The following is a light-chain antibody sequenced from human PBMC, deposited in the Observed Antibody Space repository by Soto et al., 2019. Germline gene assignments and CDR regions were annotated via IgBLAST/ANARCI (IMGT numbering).Light chain of an antibody. J-gene: IGLJ2*01. Sequence: NFMLTQPHSVSESPGKTVTISCSRSSGSIATNYVQWYQQRPGSAPTTVIYDDNQRPSGVPDRFSGSIDSSSNSASLTISGLKTEDEADYYLQSYDNFKRVFGGGTKLTVL. V-gene: IGLV6-57*04. CDR2: DDN. CDR1: SGSIATNY. CDR3: QSYDNFKRV.